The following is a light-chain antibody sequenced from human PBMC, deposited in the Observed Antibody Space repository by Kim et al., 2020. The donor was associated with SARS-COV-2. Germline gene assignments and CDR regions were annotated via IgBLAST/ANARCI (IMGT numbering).Light chain of an antibody. J-gene: IGLJ2*01. CDR3: NSRDSSGNLVV. CDR2: GKN. CDR1: SLRSYY. Sequence: SSELTQDPAVSVALGQTVRITCQGDSLRSYYASWYQQKPGQAPVLVIYGKNNRPSGIPDRFSGSSSGNTASLTITGAQAEDEADYYCNSRDSSGNLVVFGGGTKPTVL. V-gene: IGLV3-19*01.